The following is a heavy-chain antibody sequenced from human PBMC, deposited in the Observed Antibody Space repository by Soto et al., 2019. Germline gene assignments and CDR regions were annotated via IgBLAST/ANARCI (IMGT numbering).Heavy chain of an antibody. CDR1: GVSITGSY. V-gene: IGHV4-59*01. D-gene: IGHD1-26*01. CDR2: VYHSGTT. CDR3: AREMPYGAGSLAGCDY. J-gene: IGHJ4*02. Sequence: EALSLTSSGFGVSITGSYWSLIRQPPGKTLGWIGYVYHSGTTTYNPSLKSRVSISVDTSKNQFSLRLTSVIAADTAVYYCAREMPYGAGSLAGCDYWGQGILVTVSS.